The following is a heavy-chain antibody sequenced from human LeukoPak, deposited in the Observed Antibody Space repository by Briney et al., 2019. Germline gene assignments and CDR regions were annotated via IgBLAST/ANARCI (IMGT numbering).Heavy chain of an antibody. CDR2: ISISTTYI. CDR3: ARSMYSSSWYVFDY. J-gene: IGHJ4*02. V-gene: IGHV3-21*06. Sequence: GGSLRLSCAASGFIFSDYSMNWVRQAPGKGLEWVASISISTTYIDYADSVKGRFTISRDNAKNSLYLQMNSLRVDDTAVYYCARSMYSSSWYVFDYWGQGTLVTVSS. D-gene: IGHD6-13*01. CDR1: GFIFSDYS.